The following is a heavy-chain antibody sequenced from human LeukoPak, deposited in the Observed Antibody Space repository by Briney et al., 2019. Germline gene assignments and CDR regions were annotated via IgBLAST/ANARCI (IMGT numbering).Heavy chain of an antibody. V-gene: IGHV3-48*03. J-gene: IGHJ6*04. CDR2: ISSSGSTI. D-gene: IGHD3-10*02. CDR1: GFTFSSYE. CDR3: AELGITMIGGV. Sequence: GGSLRLSWAASGFTFSSYEMNWVRQAPGKGLEWVSYISSSGSTIYYADSVKGRFTISRDNAKNSLYLQMNSLRAEDTAVYYCAELGITMIGGVWGKGTTVTISS.